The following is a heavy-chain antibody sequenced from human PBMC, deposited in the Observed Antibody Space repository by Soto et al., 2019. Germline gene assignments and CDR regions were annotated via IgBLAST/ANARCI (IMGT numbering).Heavy chain of an antibody. CDR1: GGSISSGGYS. J-gene: IGHJ4*02. D-gene: IGHD5-12*01. CDR3: AAGGGLPRYY. V-gene: IGHV4-30-2*01. Sequence: QLQLQESGPGLVKPSQTLSLTCAVSGGSISSGGYSWSWIRQPPGKGLEWIGYIYHSGSTDYNPSLEGRVSRSVGRSKNPFSLKLRSVTAADTAVSYCAAGGGLPRYYWGQGTLVTVSS. CDR2: IYHSGST.